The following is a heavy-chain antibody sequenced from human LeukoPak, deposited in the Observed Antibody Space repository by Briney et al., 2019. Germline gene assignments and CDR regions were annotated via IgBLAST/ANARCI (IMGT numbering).Heavy chain of an antibody. V-gene: IGHV1-8*01. CDR2: MNPNSGNT. D-gene: IGHD3-22*01. Sequence: ASVKVSCKASGYTFTSYDINWVRQATGQGLEWTGWMNPNSGNTGYAQKFQGRVTMTRNTSISTAYMELSSLRSEDTAVYYCARGPHYYDSSGYHNNWFDPWGQGTLVTVSS. CDR3: ARGPHYYDSSGYHNNWFDP. J-gene: IGHJ5*02. CDR1: GYTFTSYD.